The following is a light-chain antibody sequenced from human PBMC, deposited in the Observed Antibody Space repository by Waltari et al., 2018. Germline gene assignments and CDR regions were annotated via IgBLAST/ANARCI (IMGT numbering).Light chain of an antibody. J-gene: IGKJ1*01. CDR2: DAA. Sequence: EIMLTQSPGTLSLSPGERATLSCRASQSISKYLAWYQQKPGQAPRLLIYDAASRATGIPDRFGGSGSGTDFSLTINRLEPEDSAVYYCQKYGTLPATFGQGTKVEIK. CDR1: QSISKY. V-gene: IGKV3-20*01. CDR3: QKYGTLPAT.